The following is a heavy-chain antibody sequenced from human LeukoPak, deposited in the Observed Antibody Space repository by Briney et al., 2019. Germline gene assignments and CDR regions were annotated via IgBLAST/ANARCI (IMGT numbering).Heavy chain of an antibody. CDR3: ARVWGASYYDFWSGYYEEV. CDR1: GGSISSGDYY. J-gene: IGHJ3*01. CDR2: IYYSGST. V-gene: IGHV4-30-4*01. Sequence: PSQTLSLTCTVSGGSISSGDYYRSWIRQPPGKGLEWIGYIYYSGSTYYNPSLKSRVTISVDTSKNQFSLKLSSVTAADTAVYYCARVWGASYYDFWSGYYEEVWGQGTMVTVSS. D-gene: IGHD3-3*01.